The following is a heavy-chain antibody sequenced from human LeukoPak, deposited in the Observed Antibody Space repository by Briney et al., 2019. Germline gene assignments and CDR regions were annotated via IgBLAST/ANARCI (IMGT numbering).Heavy chain of an antibody. CDR3: ASHYDDSSGFYYIEDY. J-gene: IGHJ4*02. CDR2: IHYSGST. CDR1: GGSISSSSYY. V-gene: IGHV4-39*01. D-gene: IGHD3-22*01. Sequence: PSETLSRTCTVSGGSISSSSYYWGWIRQPPGKGQEWMGRIHYSGSTYYNPSLKSRVTISVDTSKNQFSLKLNSVTAADTAVYYCASHYDDSSGFYYIEDYWGQGTLVTVSS.